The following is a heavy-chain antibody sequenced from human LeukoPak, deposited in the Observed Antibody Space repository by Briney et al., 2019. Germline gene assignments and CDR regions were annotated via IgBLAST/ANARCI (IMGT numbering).Heavy chain of an antibody. CDR3: ARGGPAARLITFGGVTDY. V-gene: IGHV1-8*01. CDR1: GYTFTSYD. D-gene: IGHD3-16*01. Sequence: GASVKVSCKASGYTFTSYDINWVRQATGQGLEWMGWMNPNSGNTGYAQKFQGRVTMTRNTSISTAYMELSSLRSEDTAVYYCARGGPAARLITFGGVTDYWGQGTLVTVSS. J-gene: IGHJ4*02. CDR2: MNPNSGNT.